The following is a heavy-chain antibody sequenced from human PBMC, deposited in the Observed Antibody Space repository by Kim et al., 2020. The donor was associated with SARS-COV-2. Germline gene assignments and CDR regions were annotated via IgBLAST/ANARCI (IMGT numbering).Heavy chain of an antibody. J-gene: IGHJ5*01. Sequence: SETLSLTCTVSGVSISDSYWSWIRQPPGKGLEWIGYIFYSWTTLYNPSLQGRATISRDTSKNQLSLKVSSVTAADTAVYYCARHGLGREPKISPWLDAWG. CDR3: ARHGLGREPKISPWLDA. D-gene: IGHD1-26*01. CDR1: GVSISDSY. CDR2: IFYSWTT. V-gene: IGHV4-59*08.